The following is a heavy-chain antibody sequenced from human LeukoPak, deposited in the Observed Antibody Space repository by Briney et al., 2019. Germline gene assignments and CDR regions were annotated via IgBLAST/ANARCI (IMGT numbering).Heavy chain of an antibody. V-gene: IGHV3-21*01. CDR3: ARVVGEGGGTNYFDY. J-gene: IGHJ4*02. Sequence: GGSLRLSCAASGFTFSSYSMNSVRQAPGKGLEWVSSISSSSSYIYYADSVKGRFTISRDNAKNSLYLQMNSLRAEDTAVYYCARVVGEGGGTNYFDYWGQGTLVTVSS. D-gene: IGHD1-26*01. CDR2: ISSSSSYI. CDR1: GFTFSSYS.